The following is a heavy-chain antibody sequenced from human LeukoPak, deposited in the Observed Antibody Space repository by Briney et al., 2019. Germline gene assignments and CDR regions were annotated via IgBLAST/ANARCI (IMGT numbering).Heavy chain of an antibody. CDR1: GGSFSGYY. CDR3: ARIIGSRGAVADLAFDI. J-gene: IGHJ3*02. CDR2: INHSGST. V-gene: IGHV4-34*01. D-gene: IGHD6-19*01. Sequence: PSETLSLTCAVYGGSFSGYYWSWIRQPPGKGLEWIGEINHSGSTNYNPSLKSRVTISVDTSKNQFSLKLSSVTAADTAVYYCARIIGSRGAVADLAFDIWGQGRMVTVSS.